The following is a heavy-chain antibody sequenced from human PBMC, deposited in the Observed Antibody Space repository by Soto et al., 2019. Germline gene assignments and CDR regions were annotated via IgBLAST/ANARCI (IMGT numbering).Heavy chain of an antibody. J-gene: IGHJ6*03. CDR3: ARGVTTILNYYYYYYMDV. D-gene: IGHD3-22*01. Sequence: SETLSLTCTVSGGSISSYYWSWIRQPPGKGLEWIGYIYYSGSTNYNPSLKSRVTISVDTSKNQFSLKLSSVTAADTAVYYCARGVTTILNYYYYYYMDVWGKGTTVTVSS. CDR2: IYYSGST. CDR1: GGSISSYY. V-gene: IGHV4-59*08.